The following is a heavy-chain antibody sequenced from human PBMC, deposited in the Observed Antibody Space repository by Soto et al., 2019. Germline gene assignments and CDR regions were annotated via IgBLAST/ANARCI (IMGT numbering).Heavy chain of an antibody. CDR2: IMGGGGRT. CDR3: AKGGANWYFDY. D-gene: IGHD7-27*01. CDR1: GFSFSSFP. J-gene: IGHJ4*02. V-gene: IGHV3-23*01. Sequence: EVQLLESGGGLVQPGGSLRLSCAASGFSFSSFPMNWVRQAPGKGLECVSVIMGGGGRTYYADSVQGRFTISRDDSKNACFLKMTSFRADDTATYYWAKGGANWYFDYRGQGTLVTVTS.